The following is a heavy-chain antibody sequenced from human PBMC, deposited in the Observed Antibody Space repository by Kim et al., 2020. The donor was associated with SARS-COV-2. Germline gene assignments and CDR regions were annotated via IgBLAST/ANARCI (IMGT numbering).Heavy chain of an antibody. Sequence: GGSLRLSCVVSGFTLRNNWMSWVRQSPGKGLEWVAMIKGDTSGGYSVDAAKVKCSITSYNAKYALKLDMKSMRAENTATYDCSCTNVSLGSGDVRGLGT. CDR1: GFTLRNNW. CDR3: SCTNVSLGSGDV. CDR2: IKGDTSGG. V-gene: IGHV3-7*03. D-gene: IGHD2-2*01. J-gene: IGHJ1*01.